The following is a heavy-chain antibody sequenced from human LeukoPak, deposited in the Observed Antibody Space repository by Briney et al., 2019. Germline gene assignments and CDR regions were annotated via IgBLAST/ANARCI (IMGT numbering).Heavy chain of an antibody. V-gene: IGHV3-30*18. CDR2: ISYDGSNE. J-gene: IGHJ4*02. Sequence: RGSLRLSCAASGFTFSNYGMHWVHQAPGKGLEWVADISYDGSNEYYADSVKGRFTISRDNSKNTLYLQMNSLRAEDTAVYYCAKSGYRSSWHLHFDYWGQGTLVTVSS. D-gene: IGHD6-13*01. CDR3: AKSGYRSSWHLHFDY. CDR1: GFTFSNYG.